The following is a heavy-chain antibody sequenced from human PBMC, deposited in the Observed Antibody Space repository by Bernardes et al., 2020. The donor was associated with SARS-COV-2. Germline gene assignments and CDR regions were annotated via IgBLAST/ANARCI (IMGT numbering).Heavy chain of an antibody. D-gene: IGHD6-13*01. CDR2: IIPILGIA. J-gene: IGHJ6*02. V-gene: IGHV1-69*02. CDR3: ARGPIIAADGTDEDYGMDV. CDR1: GGTFSSYT. Sequence: SVKVSCKASGGTFSSYTISWVRQAPGQGLEWMGRIIPILGIANYAQKFQGRVTITADKSTSTAYMELSSLRSEDTAVYYCARGPIIAADGTDEDYGMDVWGQGTTDTVS.